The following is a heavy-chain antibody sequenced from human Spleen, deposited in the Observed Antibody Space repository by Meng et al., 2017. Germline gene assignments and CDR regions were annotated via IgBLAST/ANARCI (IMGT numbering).Heavy chain of an antibody. CDR3: ARDTAGYSNRLDY. V-gene: IGHV3-74*01. CDR1: GFTFSSYW. CDR2: INGDGSIT. D-gene: IGHD5-12*01. Sequence: EVQLVESGGGLVKPGGSLRLSCVVSGFTFSSYWMHWVRQAPGKGLVWVSRINGDGSITNYADSVKGRFTISRDTAKNTLYIQLNSLRAEDTAVYYCARDTAGYSNRLDYWGQGTLVTVSS. J-gene: IGHJ4*02.